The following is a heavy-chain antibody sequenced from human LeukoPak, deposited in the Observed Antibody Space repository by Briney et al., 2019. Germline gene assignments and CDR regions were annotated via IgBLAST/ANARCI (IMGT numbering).Heavy chain of an antibody. V-gene: IGHV1-24*01. CDR1: GYTLTELS. J-gene: IGHJ4*02. CDR2: VDPDDGET. CDR3: ARVSRWFGELFPY. D-gene: IGHD3-10*01. Sequence: GASVKVSCKVSGYTLTELSMHWVRQAPGKGLEWMGGVDPDDGETIYAQKFQGRVTMTEDTSTDTAYMELSRLRSDDTAVYYCARVSRWFGELFPYWGQGTLVTVSS.